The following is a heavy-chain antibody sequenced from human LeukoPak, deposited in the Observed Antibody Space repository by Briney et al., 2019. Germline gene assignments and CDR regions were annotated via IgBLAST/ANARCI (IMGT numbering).Heavy chain of an antibody. CDR1: GFTFSSYS. V-gene: IGHV3-21*01. CDR2: ISSSSSYI. Sequence: GGSLRLSCAASGFTFSSYSMNWVRQAPGKGLEWVSSISSSSSYIYYADSVKGRFTISRDNAKNSLYLQMNSLRAEDTAVYYCARGSGLKRGYHLDYWGQGTLVTVSS. CDR3: ARGSGLKRGYHLDY. D-gene: IGHD5-18*01. J-gene: IGHJ4*02.